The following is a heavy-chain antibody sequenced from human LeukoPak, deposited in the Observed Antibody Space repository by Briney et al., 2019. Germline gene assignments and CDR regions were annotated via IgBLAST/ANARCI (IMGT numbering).Heavy chain of an antibody. D-gene: IGHD3-3*01. J-gene: IGHJ5*02. Sequence: SETLSLTCTVSGGSISSYYWSWIRQPAGKGLEWIGRIYTSGSTNYNPSLKSRVTMSVDTPKNQFSLKLSSVTAADTAVYYCARLYYDLWSGRLNWFDPWGQGTLVTVSS. V-gene: IGHV4-4*07. CDR1: GGSISSYY. CDR3: ARLYYDLWSGRLNWFDP. CDR2: IYTSGST.